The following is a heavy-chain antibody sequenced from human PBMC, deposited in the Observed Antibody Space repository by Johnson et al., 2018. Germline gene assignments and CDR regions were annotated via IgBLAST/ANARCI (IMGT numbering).Heavy chain of an antibody. CDR3: ARMGAFGGNCYSSYYAMDV. D-gene: IGHD2-21*01. Sequence: VQLQESGGGLVQPGESLRLSCAVSGFTFRSHWMSWVRQAPGNGLEWVANIKEDGSDKTYVDSVKGRFSIDRYNGKKSVSLRMNSLRVEDTGVYYWARMGAFGGNCYSSYYAMDVWGQGTTVTVSS. V-gene: IGHV3-7*01. J-gene: IGHJ6*02. CDR2: IKEDGSDK. CDR1: GFTFRSHW.